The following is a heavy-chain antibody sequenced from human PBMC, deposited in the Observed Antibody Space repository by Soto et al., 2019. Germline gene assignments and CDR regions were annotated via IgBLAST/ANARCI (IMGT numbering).Heavy chain of an antibody. CDR3: ARSNYYDSSGYYYSLYSYGMDV. CDR2: IDPSDSYT. D-gene: IGHD3-22*01. J-gene: IGHJ6*02. Sequence: GESLKISCKGSGYSFTSYWISWVRQMPGKGLEWMGRIDPSDSYTNYSPSFQGHVTISADKSISTAYLQWSSLKASDTAMYYCARSNYYDSSGYYYSLYSYGMDVWGQGTTVTVPS. V-gene: IGHV5-10-1*01. CDR1: GYSFTSYW.